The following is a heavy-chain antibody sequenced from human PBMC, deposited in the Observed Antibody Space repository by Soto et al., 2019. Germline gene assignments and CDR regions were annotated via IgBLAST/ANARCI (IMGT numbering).Heavy chain of an antibody. CDR3: ARDSSWYWDAFDI. V-gene: IGHV6-1*01. J-gene: IGHJ3*02. CDR2: TYYRSKWYN. Sequence: SETLSLTCAISGDRVSSNSGAWNWIRQSPSRGLEWLGRTYYRSKWYNDYAVSVKSRITINPDTSKNQFSLQLNSVTPEDTAVYYCARDSSWYWDAFDIWGQGTMVTVSS. D-gene: IGHD6-13*01. CDR1: GDRVSSNSGA.